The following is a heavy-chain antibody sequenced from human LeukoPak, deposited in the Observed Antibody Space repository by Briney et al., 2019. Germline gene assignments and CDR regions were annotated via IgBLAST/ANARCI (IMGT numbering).Heavy chain of an antibody. CDR3: AKGLNSGWYGQSFDL. D-gene: IGHD6-19*01. CDR2: LSYDGTNG. V-gene: IGHV3-30*18. Sequence: GGSLRLSCAASGFAFSAYGMHWVRQAPGKGLEWVAVLSYDGTNGYYAGSVKGRLTISRDNSKNTLDVQMNSLRAEDTAVYYCAKGLNSGWYGQSFDLWGQGTLVTVSS. J-gene: IGHJ4*02. CDR1: GFAFSAYG.